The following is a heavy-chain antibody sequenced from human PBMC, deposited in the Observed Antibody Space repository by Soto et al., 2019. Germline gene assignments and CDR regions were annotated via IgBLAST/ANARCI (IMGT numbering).Heavy chain of an antibody. CDR2: ISSNSAYI. CDR3: TRDASRDSSARGWFDP. CDR1: GFTFRSFT. J-gene: IGHJ5*02. Sequence: PGGSLRLSCAASGFTFRSFTINFFRHSPFKGLEWVSTISSNSAYIYYTDALRGRFTISRDNAKNSLHLQMNSLRAEDTAVYYCTRDASRDSSARGWFDPWGPGTLVTVSS. V-gene: IGHV3-21*01. D-gene: IGHD6-13*01.